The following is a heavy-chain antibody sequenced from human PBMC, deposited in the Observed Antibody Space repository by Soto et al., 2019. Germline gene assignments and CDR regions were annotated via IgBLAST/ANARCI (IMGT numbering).Heavy chain of an antibody. J-gene: IGHJ4*02. CDR1: GFSLSTSGVG. CDR2: IYWDDDK. D-gene: IGHD6-13*01. V-gene: IGHV2-5*02. CDR3: AHSSLQAAGYRTGFDY. Sequence: GSGPTLVNPTQTLTLTCTFSGFSLSTSGVGVGWIRQPPGKALEWLALIYWDDDKRYSPSLESRLTITKDTSKNQVVLTMTNMDPVDTATYYCAHSSLQAAGYRTGFDYWGQGTLVTVSS.